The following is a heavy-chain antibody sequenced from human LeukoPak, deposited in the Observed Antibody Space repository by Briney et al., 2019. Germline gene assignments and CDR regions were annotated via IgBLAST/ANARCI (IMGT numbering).Heavy chain of an antibody. CDR2: ISGSGGST. J-gene: IGHJ6*03. Sequence: GGSLRLSCAASGFTFSSYAMSWVRQAPGKGLEWVSAISGSGGSTYYADSVKGRFTISRDNSKNTLYLQMNSLKTEDTAVYYCSSSDGPDYYYYYYMDVWGKGTTVTVSS. V-gene: IGHV3-23*01. CDR1: GFTFSSYA. CDR3: SSSDGPDYYYYYYMDV. D-gene: IGHD5-24*01.